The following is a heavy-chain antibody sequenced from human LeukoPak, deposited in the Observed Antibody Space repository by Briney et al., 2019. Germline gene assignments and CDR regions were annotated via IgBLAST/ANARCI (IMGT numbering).Heavy chain of an antibody. J-gene: IGHJ6*03. D-gene: IGHD6-13*01. Sequence: GGSLRLSCAASGFTFSSYAMSWVRQAPGKGLEWVSGISGSGGYTYYADSVKGRVTISRDNSKNTLYLQMNSLRAEDTAVYYCAKSEQQLVPGMDVWGKGTTVTVSS. CDR2: ISGSGGYT. CDR1: GFTFSSYA. CDR3: AKSEQQLVPGMDV. V-gene: IGHV3-23*01.